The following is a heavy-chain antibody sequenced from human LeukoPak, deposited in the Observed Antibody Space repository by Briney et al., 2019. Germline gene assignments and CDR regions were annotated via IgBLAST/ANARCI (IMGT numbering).Heavy chain of an antibody. D-gene: IGHD4-23*01. Sequence: SETLSLTCTVSGGSISSGSYYWSWIRQPAGKGLEWVGRIYTSGSTNYNPSLKSRVTISVDTSKNQFSLKLSSVTAADTAVYYCARDQIDYGGNSGVDYWGQGTLVTVSS. CDR3: ARDQIDYGGNSGVDY. J-gene: IGHJ4*02. CDR1: GGSISSGSYY. V-gene: IGHV4-61*02. CDR2: IYTSGST.